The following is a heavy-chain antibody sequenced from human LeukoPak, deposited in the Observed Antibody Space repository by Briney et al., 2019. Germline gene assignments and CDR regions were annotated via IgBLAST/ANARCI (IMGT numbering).Heavy chain of an antibody. D-gene: IGHD3-10*02. CDR1: GFRFRNYW. CDR2: INQDGSEK. Sequence: PGGSLRLSCAASGFRFRNYWMSWVRQAPGKGLEWVANINQDGSEKYYVDSVKGRFTISRDNAKNSLYLQVNSLRAEDTAVYYCAELGITMIGGVWGKGTTVTISS. CDR3: AELGITMIGGV. J-gene: IGHJ6*04. V-gene: IGHV3-7*01.